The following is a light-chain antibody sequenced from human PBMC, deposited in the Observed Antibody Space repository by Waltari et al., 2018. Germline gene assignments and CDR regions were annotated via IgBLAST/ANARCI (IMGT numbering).Light chain of an antibody. J-gene: IGKJ2*03. CDR1: QSVGNN. CDR2: EAS. CDR3: QQYNNWPPVS. V-gene: IGKV3-15*01. Sequence: EIVMTQSPAYLSVSPRERATLSCRASQSVGNNLAWYQQKRGQAPRLLIYEASTRTTGTPDRFSGRGSGTEFTLTISSLQSEDFAVYFCQQYNNWPPVSFGQGTKLEIK.